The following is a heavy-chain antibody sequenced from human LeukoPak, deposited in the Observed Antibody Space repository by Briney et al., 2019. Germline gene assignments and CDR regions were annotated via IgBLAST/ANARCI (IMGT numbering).Heavy chain of an antibody. CDR3: ARDTEPPDIVVVPAALRRVAFDI. D-gene: IGHD2-2*01. V-gene: IGHV4-39*07. J-gene: IGHJ3*02. CDR1: GGSINSGTYY. Sequence: PSETLSLTCTVSGGSINSGTYYWVWTRQPPGKGLEWIGSIFYGGSTYYNPSLKSRGTMSIDTTENQLSLKLTSVTAADTAVYYCARDTEPPDIVVVPAALRRVAFDIWGQGTMVTVSS. CDR2: IFYGGST.